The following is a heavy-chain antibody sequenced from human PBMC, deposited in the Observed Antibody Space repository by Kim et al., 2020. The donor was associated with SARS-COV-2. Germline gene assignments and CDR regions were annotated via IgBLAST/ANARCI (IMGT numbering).Heavy chain of an antibody. Sequence: GGSLRLSCAASGFTFSSYAMSWVRQAPGKGLEWVSAISGSGGSTYYAYSVKGRFTISRDNSKNTLYLQMNSLRAEDTAVYYCAKLVNSSPLFDYWGQGTLVTVSS. CDR1: GFTFSSYA. CDR3: AKLVNSSPLFDY. J-gene: IGHJ4*02. CDR2: ISGSGGST. V-gene: IGHV3-23*01. D-gene: IGHD3-16*02.